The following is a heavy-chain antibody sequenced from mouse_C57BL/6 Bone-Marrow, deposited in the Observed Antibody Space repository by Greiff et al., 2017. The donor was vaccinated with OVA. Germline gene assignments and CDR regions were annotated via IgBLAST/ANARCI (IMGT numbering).Heavy chain of an antibody. CDR2: INPNNGGT. D-gene: IGHD2-5*01. J-gene: IGHJ1*03. V-gene: IGHV1-22*01. CDR3: AREAYDSNYVGWYFDV. CDR1: GYTFTDYN. Sequence: EVQLQQSGPELVKPGASVKMSCKASGYTFTDYNMHWVKQSPGKSLEWIGYINPNNGGTSYNQKFKGKATLTVNKSSSTAYMELRSLTSEDSAVYYYAREAYDSNYVGWYFDVWGTGTTVTVST.